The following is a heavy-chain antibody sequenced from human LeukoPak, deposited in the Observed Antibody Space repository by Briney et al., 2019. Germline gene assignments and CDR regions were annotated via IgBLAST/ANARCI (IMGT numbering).Heavy chain of an antibody. Sequence: PSETLSPTCTVSGYSISSGYYWGWIRQPPGKGLEWIGSIYHSGSTYYNPSLKSRVTISVDTSKNQFSLKLSSVTAADTAVYYCARFGATVDYWGQGTLVTVSS. CDR2: IYHSGST. CDR3: ARFGATVDY. CDR1: GYSISSGYY. J-gene: IGHJ4*02. V-gene: IGHV4-38-2*02. D-gene: IGHD1-26*01.